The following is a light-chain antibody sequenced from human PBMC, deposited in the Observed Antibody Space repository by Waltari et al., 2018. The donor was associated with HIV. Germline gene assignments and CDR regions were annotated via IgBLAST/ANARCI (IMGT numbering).Light chain of an antibody. V-gene: IGKV2-28*01. CDR3: MQALQTPRT. Sequence: DIVMTQSPLSLPVTPGEPASISCRSSQSLLHSNGYNYLDWYLQKPWQSPQLLISLGSNRASGVPDRFSGSGSGTDFTLKISRVEAEDVGIYYCMQALQTPRTFGQGTKVEI. CDR1: QSLLHSNGYNY. CDR2: LGS. J-gene: IGKJ1*01.